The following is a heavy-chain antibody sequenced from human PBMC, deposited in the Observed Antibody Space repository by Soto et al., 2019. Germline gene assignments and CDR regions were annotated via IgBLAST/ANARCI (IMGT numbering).Heavy chain of an antibody. Sequence: QVQLVQSGAEVKKPGSSVKVSCKAPGGTFSSYAISWVRQAPGQGLEWMGGIIPIFGTAKYAQKFQDRVTITADESTSTGYMELSSLRSEDTAVYYCARSQGGSSSLDIYYYYYYGMDVWGKGTTVTVSS. CDR2: IIPIFGTA. CDR1: GGTFSSYA. V-gene: IGHV1-69*01. D-gene: IGHD2-15*01. CDR3: ARSQGGSSSLDIYYYYYYGMDV. J-gene: IGHJ6*04.